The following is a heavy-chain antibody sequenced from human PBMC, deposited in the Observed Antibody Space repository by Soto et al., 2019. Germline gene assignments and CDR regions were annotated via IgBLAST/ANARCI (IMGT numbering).Heavy chain of an antibody. Sequence: QVQLQESGPGLVKPSETLSLTCTVSGGSISSYYWSWIRQPPGKGLEWIGYIYYSGSTNYNPSLKSRVPIAVDTSKHQFSLKLSSVTAADTAVDYCARGPPPHYYDSSGYTFAYWGQGTLVTVSS. CDR2: IYYSGST. V-gene: IGHV4-59*01. CDR1: GGSISSYY. D-gene: IGHD3-22*01. CDR3: ARGPPPHYYDSSGYTFAY. J-gene: IGHJ4*02.